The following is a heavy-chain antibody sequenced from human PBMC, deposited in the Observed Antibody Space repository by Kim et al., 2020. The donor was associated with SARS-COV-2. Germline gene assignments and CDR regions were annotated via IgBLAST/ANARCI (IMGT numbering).Heavy chain of an antibody. CDR1: GFNFGTFD. CDR3: ERGAIIAY. D-gene: IGHD3-16*02. Sequence: GGSLRLSCAASGFNFGTFDMSWVRQAPGKGLEWVSVIKGQGASTYYAYSVSGRFTASSDCSRTTLFLQMNSLSADDTAIYYCERGAIIAYWCQGSLVSVS. J-gene: IGHJ4*02. V-gene: IGHV3-23*01. CDR2: IKGQGAST.